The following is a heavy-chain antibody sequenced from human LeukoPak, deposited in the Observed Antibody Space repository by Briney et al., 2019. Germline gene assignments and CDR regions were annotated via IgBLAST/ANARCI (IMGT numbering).Heavy chain of an antibody. CDR2: VWYDGKNK. CDR1: GFTFSSYG. J-gene: IGHJ4*02. Sequence: GGSLRLSCAASGFTFSSYGIHWVRQAPGKGLEWVAVVWYDGKNKFYGDSVKGRFTISRDNSKNTVDLQMNSLRVEDTAVYYCARDRAWNYFDYWGQGTLVTVSS. CDR3: ARDRAWNYFDY. D-gene: IGHD3-3*01. V-gene: IGHV3-33*01.